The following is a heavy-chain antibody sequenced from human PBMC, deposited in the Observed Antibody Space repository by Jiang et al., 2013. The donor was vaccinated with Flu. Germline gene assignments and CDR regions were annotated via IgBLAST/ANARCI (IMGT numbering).Heavy chain of an antibody. CDR3: AREGGITWLSFDY. V-gene: IGHV6-1*01. CDR2: TYYKSKWSS. D-gene: IGHD2-15*01. Sequence: QTLSLTCAISGDSISSNTAAWNWIRQSPSRGLEWLGRTYYKSKWSSDYAVSEESRITIYSDTSKNQFSLQMKSVTPEDTAVYFCAREGGITWLSFDYWGQGTLVIVSS. J-gene: IGHJ4*02. CDR1: GDSISSNTAA.